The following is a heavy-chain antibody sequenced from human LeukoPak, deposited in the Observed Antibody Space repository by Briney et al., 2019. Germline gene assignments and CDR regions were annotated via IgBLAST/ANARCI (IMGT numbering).Heavy chain of an antibody. J-gene: IGHJ4*02. D-gene: IGHD5-24*01. CDR3: AREGWLQSFDY. V-gene: IGHV4-61*02. CDR1: GGSISSGSYF. Sequence: SQTLSLTCTVSGGSISSGSYFWRWLRQPAGKGLEWIGRIYTSGSTNYNPSLKSRVTISVDTSKNQFSLKLSSVTAADTAVYYWAREGWLQSFDYWGQGTLVTVSS. CDR2: IYTSGST.